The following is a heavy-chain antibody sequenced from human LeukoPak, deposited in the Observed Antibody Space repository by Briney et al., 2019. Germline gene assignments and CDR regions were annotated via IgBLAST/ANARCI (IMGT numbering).Heavy chain of an antibody. J-gene: IGHJ4*02. V-gene: IGHV4-31*03. CDR3: ARDSLFAPFDY. D-gene: IGHD3-3*01. CDR2: IYYSGST. CDR1: GGSISSGGYY. Sequence: SETLSLTCTVSGGSISSGGYYWSWIRQHPGKGLEWIGYIYYSGSTYYNPSLKSRVTISVDTSKNQFSLKLSSVTAADTAVYYCARDSLFAPFDYWGQGTLVTVS.